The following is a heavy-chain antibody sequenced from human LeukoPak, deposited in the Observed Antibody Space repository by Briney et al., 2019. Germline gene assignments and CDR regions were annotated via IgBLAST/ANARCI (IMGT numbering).Heavy chain of an antibody. CDR2: ISYDGSNK. Sequence: PGRSLRLSCAASGFTFSSYGMHWVRQAPGKGLEWEAVISYDGSNKYYADSVKGRFTISRDNSKNTLYLQMNSLRAEDTAVYYCARDLVGYYDFWSGYYFTVPWGQGTLVTVSS. D-gene: IGHD3-3*01. V-gene: IGHV3-30*03. J-gene: IGHJ5*02. CDR1: GFTFSSYG. CDR3: ARDLVGYYDFWSGYYFTVP.